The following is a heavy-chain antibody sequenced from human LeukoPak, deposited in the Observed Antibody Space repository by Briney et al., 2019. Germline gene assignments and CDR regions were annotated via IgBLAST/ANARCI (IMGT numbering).Heavy chain of an antibody. CDR3: ARDPANKGGAFDI. J-gene: IGHJ3*02. CDR1: GSPFSNAW. Sequence: GGSLRLSCAASGSPFSNAWMNWVRQAPGKGLEWVGRIKSKSDGGTTDYAAPVKGRFTLSRDDSETTLSLQMNSLKTEDTAVYYCARDPANKGGAFDIWGQGTMVTVSS. CDR2: IKSKSDGGTT. V-gene: IGHV3-15*01.